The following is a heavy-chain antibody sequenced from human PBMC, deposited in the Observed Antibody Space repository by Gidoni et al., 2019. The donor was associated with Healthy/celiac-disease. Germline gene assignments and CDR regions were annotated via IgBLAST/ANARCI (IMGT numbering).Heavy chain of an antibody. CDR1: GGSISSGSYY. D-gene: IGHD3-10*01. Sequence: QVQLQESGPGLVKPSQTLSLTCTVSGGSISSGSYYWSWIRQPAGKGLEWIGRIYTSGSTNYNPSLKSRVTISVDTSKNQFSLKLSSVTAADTAVYYCARGTMGPYYYYMDVWGKGTTVTVSS. CDR3: ARGTMGPYYYYMDV. V-gene: IGHV4-61*02. J-gene: IGHJ6*03. CDR2: IYTSGST.